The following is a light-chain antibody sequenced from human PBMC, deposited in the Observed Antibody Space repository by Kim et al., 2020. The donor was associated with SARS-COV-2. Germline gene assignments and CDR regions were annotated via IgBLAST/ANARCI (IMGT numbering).Light chain of an antibody. J-gene: IGLJ3*02. Sequence: NFMLTQPHSVSESPGKTVTISCTRSSGSIATNYVQWYQQRPGSVPTTVIYENNQRPSGVPDRFSGSVDSCSNSASLTISGLKTEDEADYYCQSFDSSNLVFGGGTQLTVL. CDR3: QSFDSSNLV. CDR2: ENN. CDR1: SGSIATNY. V-gene: IGLV6-57*03.